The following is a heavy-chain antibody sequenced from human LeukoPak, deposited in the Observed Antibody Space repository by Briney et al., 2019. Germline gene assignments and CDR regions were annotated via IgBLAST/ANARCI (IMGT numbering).Heavy chain of an antibody. V-gene: IGHV3-23*01. J-gene: IGHJ5*02. CDR1: GFTFSSYA. Sequence: GGSLRLSCAASGFTFSSYAMSWVRQAPGKGLEWVSAISGSGGITFYADSVKGRFTISRDNSKNTLYLQMNSLRAEDTAVYYCARQHGKYYYDSSGYYYPLFDPWGQGTLVTVPS. CDR3: ARQHGKYYYDSSGYYYPLFDP. CDR2: ISGSGGIT. D-gene: IGHD3-22*01.